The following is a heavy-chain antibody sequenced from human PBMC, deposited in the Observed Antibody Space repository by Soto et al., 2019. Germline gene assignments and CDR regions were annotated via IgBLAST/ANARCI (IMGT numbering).Heavy chain of an antibody. Sequence: GGSLRLSWAASGFIISSYAMSWVRQAPGKGLEWVSAISGSGGSTYYAESVKGRFTISRDDSRKTLYLEMNTLRVDDTGVYYCVRDDSFRDSSAPWGQGTLVTVSS. V-gene: IGHV3-23*01. CDR1: GFIISSYA. D-gene: IGHD3-22*01. CDR3: VRDDSFRDSSAP. CDR2: ISGSGGST. J-gene: IGHJ5*02.